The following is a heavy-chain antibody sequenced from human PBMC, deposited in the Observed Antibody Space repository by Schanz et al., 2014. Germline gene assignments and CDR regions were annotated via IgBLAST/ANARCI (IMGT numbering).Heavy chain of an antibody. D-gene: IGHD5-18*01. CDR1: GRSISSYY. CDR2: IYYSGST. Sequence: QVQLQESGPGLVKPSETLSLTCSVSGRSISSYYWSWIRQPPGKGLEWIGHIYYSGSTNYNPSLKSRVTISADTSKNQLSLKLTSVTAADTAVYYCASKARYTYGYDYWRQGTRVTVSS. J-gene: IGHJ4*02. V-gene: IGHV4-59*01. CDR3: ASKARYTYGYDY.